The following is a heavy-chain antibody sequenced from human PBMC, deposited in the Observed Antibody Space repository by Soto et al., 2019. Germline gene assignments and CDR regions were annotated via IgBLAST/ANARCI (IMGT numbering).Heavy chain of an antibody. J-gene: IGHJ4*02. CDR1: GGSFSGYY. Sequence: SETLSLTCAVYGGSFSGYYWSWIRQPPGKGLEWIGEINHSGSTNYNPSLKSRVTISVDTSKNQFSLKLSSVTAADTAVYYCARGNRGWITMVRGVMTNYFDYWGQGTLVTVSS. CDR3: ARGNRGWITMVRGVMTNYFDY. CDR2: INHSGST. D-gene: IGHD3-10*01. V-gene: IGHV4-34*01.